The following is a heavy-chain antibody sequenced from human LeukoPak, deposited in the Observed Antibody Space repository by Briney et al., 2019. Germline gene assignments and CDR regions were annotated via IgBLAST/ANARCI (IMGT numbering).Heavy chain of an antibody. CDR1: GYTFTGYY. V-gene: IGHV1-2*02. CDR2: INPNSGGT. J-gene: IGHJ4*02. Sequence: GASVKVSCKASGYTFTGYYMHWVRQAPGQGLEWMGWINPNSGGTNYAQKFQGRVTMTRDTSISTAYMELSRLRSDDTAVYYCARVRIREMATIRFDYWGQGTLVTVSS. CDR3: ARVRIREMATIRFDY. D-gene: IGHD5-24*01.